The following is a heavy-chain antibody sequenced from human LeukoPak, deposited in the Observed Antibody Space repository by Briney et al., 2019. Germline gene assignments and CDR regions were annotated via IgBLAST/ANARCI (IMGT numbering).Heavy chain of an antibody. CDR3: TAEITMIVVVLDAFDI. Sequence: PGGSLRLSCAASGFTFSNAWMSWVRQAPGKGLEWVGRIKSKTDGGTTDYAAPVKGRFTISRDDSKNTLYLQMNSLKTEDTAVYYCTAEITMIVVVLDAFDIWGQGTMVTVSS. CDR2: IKSKTDGGTT. V-gene: IGHV3-15*01. CDR1: GFTFSNAW. D-gene: IGHD3-22*01. J-gene: IGHJ3*02.